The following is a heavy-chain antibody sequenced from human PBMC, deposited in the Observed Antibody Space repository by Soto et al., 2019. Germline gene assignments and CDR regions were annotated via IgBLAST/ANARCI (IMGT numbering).Heavy chain of an antibody. Sequence: QVQLQQWGAGLLKPSETLSLTCAVYGGSFSGYYWNWIRQPPGKGLEWMGEINHSGSTNYNPSLKRRIPLSVDTSTNQFSLKLSSVTAADTVVYYCARGWGRIFDYWGQGTLVTVSS. CDR1: GGSFSGYY. D-gene: IGHD7-27*01. J-gene: IGHJ4*02. CDR3: ARGWGRIFDY. V-gene: IGHV4-34*01. CDR2: INHSGST.